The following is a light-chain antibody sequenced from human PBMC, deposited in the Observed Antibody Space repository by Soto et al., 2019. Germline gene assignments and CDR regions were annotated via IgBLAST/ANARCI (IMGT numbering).Light chain of an antibody. CDR3: QQYNSYSWT. Sequence: DIQMTQSPSTLSASVGDRVTITCRASQRISSWLAWYQQKPGKAPKLLIYQASSLESGAPSRFSGGGSGTEFTLTISILQPDDFATYYCQQYNSYSWTFGQGTKVEIK. CDR1: QRISSW. V-gene: IGKV1-5*03. CDR2: QAS. J-gene: IGKJ1*01.